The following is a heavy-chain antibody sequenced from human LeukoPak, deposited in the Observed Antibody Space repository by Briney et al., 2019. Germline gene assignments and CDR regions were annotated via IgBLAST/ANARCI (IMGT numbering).Heavy chain of an antibody. CDR2: ISSSGSTI. J-gene: IGHJ4*02. V-gene: IGHV3-48*03. Sequence: GGSLRLFCAASGFTFSSYEMNWVRQAPGKGLEWVSYISSSGSTIYYADSVKGRFTISRDNAKNSLYLQMNSLRAEDTAVYYCARDPSTGWNEPTFDYWGQGTLVTVSS. CDR3: ARDPSTGWNEPTFDY. D-gene: IGHD1-1*01. CDR1: GFTFSSYE.